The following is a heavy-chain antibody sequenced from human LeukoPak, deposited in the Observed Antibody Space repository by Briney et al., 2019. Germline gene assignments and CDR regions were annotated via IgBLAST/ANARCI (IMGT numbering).Heavy chain of an antibody. J-gene: IGHJ4*02. Sequence: PSETLSLTCTVSGGSISSYYWSWIRQPPGKGLEWIGYIYHSGSTNYNPSLKSRVTISVDTSKNQFSLKLSSVTAADTAVYYCARSVRGVILDYWGQGTLVTVSS. CDR1: GGSISSYY. CDR3: ARSVRGVILDY. CDR2: IYHSGST. V-gene: IGHV4-59*01. D-gene: IGHD3-10*01.